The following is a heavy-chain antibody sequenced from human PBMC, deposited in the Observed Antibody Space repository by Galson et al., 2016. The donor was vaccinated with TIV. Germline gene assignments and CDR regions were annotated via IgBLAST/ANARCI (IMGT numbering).Heavy chain of an antibody. D-gene: IGHD2/OR15-2a*01. CDR2: ISHSGVA. V-gene: IGHV4-38-2*01. Sequence: LSLTCGVSGPSIHSGSFWGWIRQPPGKGLEWIGSISHSGVAHYSPPLLSPVTMSVATSKNQFYLKFTSVTAADTAVYYCARVHPLSTVFIAYPGKPYPGLDVWGQGTAVTVSS. CDR1: GPSIHSGSF. J-gene: IGHJ6*02. CDR3: ARVHPLSTVFIAYPGKPYPGLDV.